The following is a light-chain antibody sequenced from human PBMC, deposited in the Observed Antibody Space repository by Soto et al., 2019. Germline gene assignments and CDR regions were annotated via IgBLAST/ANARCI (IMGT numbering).Light chain of an antibody. Sequence: QSALTQPASVSGSPGQSITISCTGTSSDIGGYNYVSWYQQHPGKAPKLMIYDVTNRPSGGSNRFSGSKSGNTASLTISGLQAEDEADYYCSSFTSSGSWVFGGGTKLTVL. CDR2: DVT. J-gene: IGLJ3*02. CDR3: SSFTSSGSWV. V-gene: IGLV2-14*01. CDR1: SSDIGGYNY.